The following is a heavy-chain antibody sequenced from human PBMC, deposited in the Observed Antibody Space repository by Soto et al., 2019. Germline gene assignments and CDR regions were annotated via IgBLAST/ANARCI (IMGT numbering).Heavy chain of an antibody. V-gene: IGHV4-31*03. CDR2: IYYSGST. J-gene: IGHJ4*02. D-gene: IGHD3-9*01. Sequence: SETLSLTCTVSGGSISSGGYYWSWIRQHPGKGLEWIGYIYYSGSTYYNPSLKSRVTISVDTSKNQFPLKLSSVTAADTAVYYCARGPILTGYYHYFDYWGQGTLVTVSS. CDR1: GGSISSGGYY. CDR3: ARGPILTGYYHYFDY.